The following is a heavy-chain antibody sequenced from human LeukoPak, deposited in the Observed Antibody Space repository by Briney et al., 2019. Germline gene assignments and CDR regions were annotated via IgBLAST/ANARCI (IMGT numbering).Heavy chain of an antibody. D-gene: IGHD3-10*01. V-gene: IGHV1-46*01. J-gene: IGHJ4*02. CDR3: ARDWPETDITMVRGVTNPDY. CDR1: GYTFTSYY. CDR2: INPSGGST. Sequence: ASVKVSCKASGYTFTSYYMHWVRQAPGQGLEWMGIINPSGGSTSYAQKFQGRVTMTRDTSTSTVYMELSSLRSEDMAVYYCARDWPETDITMVRGVTNPDYWGQGTLVTVSS.